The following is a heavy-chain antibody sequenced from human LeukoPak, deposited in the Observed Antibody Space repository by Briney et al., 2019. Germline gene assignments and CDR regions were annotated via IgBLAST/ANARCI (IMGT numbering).Heavy chain of an antibody. CDR1: GFPFSSYW. V-gene: IGHV3-21*01. CDR3: ARDRAAVWFDP. Sequence: GGSLRLSCAASGFPFSSYWMHWVRQAPGKGLEWVSSISSSSSYIYYADSVKGRFTISRDNAKNSLYLQMNSLRAEDTAVYYCARDRAAVWFDPWGQGTLVTVSS. J-gene: IGHJ5*02. CDR2: ISSSSSYI. D-gene: IGHD3-10*01.